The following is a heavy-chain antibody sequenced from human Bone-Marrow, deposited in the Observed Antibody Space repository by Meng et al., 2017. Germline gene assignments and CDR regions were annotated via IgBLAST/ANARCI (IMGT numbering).Heavy chain of an antibody. D-gene: IGHD3-22*01. J-gene: IGHJ4*02. CDR3: ARAYYYDSSGYYPLDY. V-gene: IGHV3-74*01. Sequence: GGSLRLSCAASGFTFSSYAMHWVRQAPGKGLVWVSRIDRDGNHITYADSVKGRFTISRDNAKNTLFLQMNSLRAEDTAVYYCARAYYYDSSGYYPLDYWGQGTLVTVSS. CDR2: IDRDGNHI. CDR1: GFTFSSYA.